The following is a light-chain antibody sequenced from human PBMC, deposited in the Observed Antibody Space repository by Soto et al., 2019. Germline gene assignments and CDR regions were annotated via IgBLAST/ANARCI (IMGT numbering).Light chain of an antibody. Sequence: EIVLTQSPATLSLSPGERVSLSCRASQSVNTYFAWYQQKPGQAPRLLIYDASSRATGIPARFSGSGSGTDFTLTISSLEPEDFAIYYCQQYYSYPRTFGQGTKVEIK. J-gene: IGKJ1*01. V-gene: IGKV3-11*01. CDR2: DAS. CDR3: QQYYSYPRT. CDR1: QSVNTY.